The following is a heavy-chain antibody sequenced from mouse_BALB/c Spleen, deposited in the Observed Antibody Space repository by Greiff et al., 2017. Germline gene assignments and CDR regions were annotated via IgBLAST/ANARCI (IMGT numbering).Heavy chain of an antibody. CDR2: INPGSGGT. V-gene: IGHV1-54*01. Sequence: QVQLQQSGAELVRPGTSVKVSCKASGYAFTNYLIEWVKQRPGQGLEWIGVINPGSGGTNYNEKFKGKATLTADKSSSTAYMQLSSLTSDDSAVYFCAKSSMSPLAYWGQGTLVTVSA. CDR3: AKSSMSPLAY. CDR1: GYAFTNYL. J-gene: IGHJ3*01. D-gene: IGHD2-3*01.